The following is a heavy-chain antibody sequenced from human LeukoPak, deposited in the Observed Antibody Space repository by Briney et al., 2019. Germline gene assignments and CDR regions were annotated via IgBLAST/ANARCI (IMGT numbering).Heavy chain of an antibody. Sequence: SETLSLTCTVSGGSISSYYWSWIRQPPGKGLEWIGYIYCSGSTNYNPSLKSRVTISVDTSKNQFSLKLSSVTAADTAVYYCARDRGYSYGLDYWGQGTLVTVSS. CDR3: ARDRGYSYGLDY. V-gene: IGHV4-59*01. CDR2: IYCSGST. CDR1: GGSISSYY. D-gene: IGHD5-18*01. J-gene: IGHJ4*02.